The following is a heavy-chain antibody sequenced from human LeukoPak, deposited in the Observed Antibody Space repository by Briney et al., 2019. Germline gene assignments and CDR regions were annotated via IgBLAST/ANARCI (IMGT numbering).Heavy chain of an antibody. CDR3: ARVGCSTSCYADY. D-gene: IGHD2-2*01. CDR1: AYTFTDYY. J-gene: IGHJ4*02. Sequence: ASVKVSCKASAYTFTDYYIHWVRQAPGQGLEWMGWINPNSGGTNYAQKFQGRVTMTRDTSISTAYMELSRLRSDDTAVYYCARVGCSTSCYADYWGQGTLVTVSS. V-gene: IGHV1-2*02. CDR2: INPNSGGT.